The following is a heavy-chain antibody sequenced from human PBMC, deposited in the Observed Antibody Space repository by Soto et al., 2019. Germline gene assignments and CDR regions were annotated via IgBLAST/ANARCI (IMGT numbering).Heavy chain of an antibody. CDR3: ARDRGRYYLDY. D-gene: IGHD3-16*02. CDR1: GFTFSTYS. J-gene: IGHJ4*02. V-gene: IGHV3-21*02. Sequence: EVQLVESGGGLVKPGGSLRLSCSASGFTFSTYSMSWVRQAPGKGLEWVSSMSSSGRNIYYADSVKGRFTISRDNAKNSLYLHTNSLIGDDMAVYCCARDRGRYYLDYWGQGTLVTVSS. CDR2: MSSSGRNI.